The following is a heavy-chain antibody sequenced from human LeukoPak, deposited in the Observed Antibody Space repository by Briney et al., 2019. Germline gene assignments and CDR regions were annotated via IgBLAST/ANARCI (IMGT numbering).Heavy chain of an antibody. CDR3: ARDPNGDYIGAFDM. Sequence: GGSLRLSCTASGFTFSAYAMMWVRQAPGKGPEWVSAICGGGGSAFYADSVKGRFTISRDNSKYTLFLQMNSLRAEDTAVYYCARDPNGDYIGAFDMWGPGTMVTVSS. CDR1: GFTFSAYA. D-gene: IGHD4-17*01. V-gene: IGHV3-23*01. CDR2: ICGGGGSA. J-gene: IGHJ3*02.